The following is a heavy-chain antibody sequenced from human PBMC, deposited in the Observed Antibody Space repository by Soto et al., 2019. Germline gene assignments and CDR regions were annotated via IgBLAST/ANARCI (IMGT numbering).Heavy chain of an antibody. D-gene: IGHD5-18*01. V-gene: IGHV1-69*06. CDR2: IVPKFGTS. Sequence: QEHLVQSGAEVKKPGSSVKVSCRASGGIGSNYAISWVRQAPGQGLEWMGAIVPKFGTSNYAQKFKGRVTISVDKSTNSVYMELSSLTSQVTAIYYCAREMASGYSRTWFDPWGQGTLVTVSS. CDR3: AREMASGYSRTWFDP. CDR1: GGIGSNYA. J-gene: IGHJ5*02.